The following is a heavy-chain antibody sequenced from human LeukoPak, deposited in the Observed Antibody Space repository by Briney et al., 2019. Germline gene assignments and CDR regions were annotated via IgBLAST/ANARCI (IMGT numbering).Heavy chain of an antibody. CDR3: ARAGYYYGSGSRDNWFDP. D-gene: IGHD3-10*01. V-gene: IGHV4-30-2*01. CDR2: IYHSGST. Sequence: SQTLSLTCAVSGGSISSGGYSWSWIRQPPGTGLEWIGYIYHSGSTYYNPSLKSRVTISVDRSKNQFSPKLSSVTAADTAVYYCARAGYYYGSGSRDNWFDPWGQGTLVTVSS. CDR1: GGSISSGGYS. J-gene: IGHJ5*02.